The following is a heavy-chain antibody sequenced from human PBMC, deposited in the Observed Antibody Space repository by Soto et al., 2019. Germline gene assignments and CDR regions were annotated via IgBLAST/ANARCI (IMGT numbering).Heavy chain of an antibody. CDR3: ARDRKLELPGNYYYYGMDV. D-gene: IGHD1-7*01. V-gene: IGHV4-59*01. CDR1: GGSIRDYF. J-gene: IGHJ6*02. CDR2: ISSSGTV. Sequence: SETLSLTCSVSGGSIRDYFWTWIRQSPGRGLEWIGYISSSGTVKYNSSLKSRVAISLDRSRNQFSLKLSSVTAADTAVYFCARDRKLELPGNYYYYGMDVWGQGTTVTVSS.